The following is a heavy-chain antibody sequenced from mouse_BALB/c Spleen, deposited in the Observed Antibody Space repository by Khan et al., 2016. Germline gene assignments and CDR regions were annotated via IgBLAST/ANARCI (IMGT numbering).Heavy chain of an antibody. V-gene: IGHV5-6-5*01. CDR2: ISSGGST. J-gene: IGHJ3*01. CDR3: TRRGYHDFAY. Sequence: EVELVESGGALVKPGGSLKLSCAASGFTFSSYAMSWVRQTPETRLEWVATISSGGSTYYLDSVKGRFTISRDNARNILYLQMSSLRSEDTAMYYCTRRGYHDFAYWGQGTLVTVSA. D-gene: IGHD2-4*01. CDR1: GFTFSSYA.